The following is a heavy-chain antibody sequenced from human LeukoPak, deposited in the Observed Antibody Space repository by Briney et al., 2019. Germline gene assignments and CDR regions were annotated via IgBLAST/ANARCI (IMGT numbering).Heavy chain of an antibody. J-gene: IGHJ4*02. D-gene: IGHD5-18*01. CDR2: IYSSGNT. CDR1: GGSISSSSYY. CDR3: ARHGDTAIGFNY. V-gene: IGHV4-39*01. Sequence: SETLSLTCTVSGGSISSSSYYWGWIRQPPGKGLEWIGSIYSSGNTYYNPSLKSRVTISVDTPKDQFSLKLSSVTAADTAVYFCARHGDTAIGFNYWGQGTLVTVS.